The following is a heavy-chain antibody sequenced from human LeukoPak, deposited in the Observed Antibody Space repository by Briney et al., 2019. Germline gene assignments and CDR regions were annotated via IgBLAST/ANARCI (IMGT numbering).Heavy chain of an antibody. CDR2: IYPGDSDT. CDR1: GYSFTSYW. V-gene: IGHV5-51*01. CDR3: ARSPLVRSGWYPPSQSYYMDV. J-gene: IGHJ6*03. Sequence: GESLKISCKGSGYSFTSYWIGWVRQMPGKGLEWMGIIYPGDSDTRYSPSFQGQVTISADKSISTAYLQWSSLKASDTAMYYCARSPLVRSGWYPPSQSYYMDVWGKGTTVTVSS. D-gene: IGHD6-19*01.